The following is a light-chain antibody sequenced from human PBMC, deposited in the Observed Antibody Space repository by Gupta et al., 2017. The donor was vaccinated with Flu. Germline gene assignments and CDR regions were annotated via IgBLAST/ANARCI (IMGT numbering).Light chain of an antibody. J-gene: IGLJ1*01. CDR2: EVR. Sequence: QSALPQPASVPGSPGQSIPISSPGTSSDVGGYNYVSWYQHHPGKAPKLMIHEVRNRPSGVSNRFSGSKSANTASLTISGLQAEDEADYYCSSYTSSNTYVFGTGTKVTVL. CDR3: SSYTSSNTYV. V-gene: IGLV2-14*01. CDR1: SSDVGGYNY.